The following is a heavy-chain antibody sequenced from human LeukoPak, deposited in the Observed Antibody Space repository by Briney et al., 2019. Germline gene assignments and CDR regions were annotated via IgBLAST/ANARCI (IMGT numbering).Heavy chain of an antibody. CDR1: GFPFSTYA. V-gene: IGHV3-30-3*01. D-gene: IGHD4-23*01. J-gene: IGHJ4*02. Sequence: GGSRRLSGSASGFPFSTYAMHWVRKAPGKGLEGVAVISYDGSSKYYADSVEGRFTISRDNSKNTLYLQMNSLRVEDTAVYYCTRRGGGQDFDYWGQGTLVTVSS. CDR3: TRRGGGQDFDY. CDR2: ISYDGSSK.